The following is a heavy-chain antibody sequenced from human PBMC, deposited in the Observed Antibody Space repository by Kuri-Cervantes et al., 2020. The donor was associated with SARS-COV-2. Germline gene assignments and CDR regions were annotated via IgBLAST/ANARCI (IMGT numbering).Heavy chain of an antibody. CDR2: ISSNGGST. D-gene: IGHD2-21*01. J-gene: IGHJ3*02. CDR3: ARGSIVVVIANLDI. CDR1: GFTFSSYA. V-gene: IGHV3-64*01. Sequence: GWSLRLSCAASGFTFSSYAMHWVRQAPGKGLEYVSAISSNGGSTYYANSVKGRFTISRDNSKNTLYLQMGSLRAEDMAVYYCARGSIVVVIANLDIWGQGTMVTVSS.